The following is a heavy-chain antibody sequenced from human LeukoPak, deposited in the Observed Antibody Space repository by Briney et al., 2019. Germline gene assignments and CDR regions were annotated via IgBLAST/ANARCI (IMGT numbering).Heavy chain of an antibody. V-gene: IGHV4-31*03. J-gene: IGHJ3*02. CDR1: GGSISSGGYY. CDR2: IYYSGST. Sequence: NPSETLSLTCTVSGGSISSGGYYWSWIRQHPGKGLEWIGYIYYSGSTYYNPSLKSRVTISVDTSKNQFSLKLSSATAADTAVYYCARRTVDDAFDIWGQGTMVTVSS. D-gene: IGHD4-23*01. CDR3: ARRTVDDAFDI.